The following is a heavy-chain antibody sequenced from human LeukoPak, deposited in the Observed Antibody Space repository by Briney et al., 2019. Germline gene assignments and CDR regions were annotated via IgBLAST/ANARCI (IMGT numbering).Heavy chain of an antibody. CDR1: GGTFSNFG. J-gene: IGHJ4*02. V-gene: IGHV1-69*05. Sequence: SVKVSCKASGGTFSNFGITWVRQAPGQGLEWMGRIISIFGTPNYAQKFQGRVTITTDESTSTAYMDLYSLRSEDTAVYYCAREGFCVGDTCHGRDKVLDYWGQGTLVTVS. CDR3: AREGFCVGDTCHGRDKVLDY. CDR2: IISIFGTP. D-gene: IGHD2-15*01.